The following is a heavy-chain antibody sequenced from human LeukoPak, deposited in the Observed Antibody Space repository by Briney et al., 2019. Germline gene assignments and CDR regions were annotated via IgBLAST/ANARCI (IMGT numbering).Heavy chain of an antibody. V-gene: IGHV3-23*01. CDR1: GFTFSNYA. CDR2: INRSGGGT. J-gene: IGHJ6*02. Sequence: GGSLRLSCVASGFTFSNYAMTWVRQAPGKGLEWVSTINRSGGGTFYAASVRGRFSISRDNSKTTIYLHMNSLRGEDTAIYYCVRDWGYDLWNSYSYGMDVWGQGTTVAVSS. CDR3: VRDWGYDLWNSYSYGMDV. D-gene: IGHD3-3*01.